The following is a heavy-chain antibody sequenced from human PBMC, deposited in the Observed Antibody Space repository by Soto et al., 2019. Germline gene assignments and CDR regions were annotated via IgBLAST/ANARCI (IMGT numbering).Heavy chain of an antibody. D-gene: IGHD3-10*02. CDR2: IIPTLDIV. J-gene: IGHJ6*02. V-gene: IGHV1-69*08. CDR1: GGTFTSHT. Sequence: QVQLVQSGAELKKPGSSVKVSCKASGGTFTSHTIIAWVRQAPGQGPEWMGRIIPTLDIVDYAQKFQDRVTITADKPTSTAYMELRSLISEDTAVYYCARDERGYHYVSDYGLDVWGQGTSVTVSS. CDR3: ARDERGYHYVSDYGLDV.